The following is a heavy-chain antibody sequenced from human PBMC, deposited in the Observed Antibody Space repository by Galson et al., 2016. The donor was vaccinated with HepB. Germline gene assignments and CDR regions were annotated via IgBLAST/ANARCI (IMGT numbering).Heavy chain of an antibody. D-gene: IGHD5-24*01. CDR1: GFTFSTYA. Sequence: SLRLSCAASGFTFSTYAMSWVRQAPGKELEWVSGISGSGGSTYYTDSVKGRFTISRDNSKNTLYLQMNSLRAEDTAVYYCAKGMATIGHYFDYWGQGTLVTVSS. V-gene: IGHV3-23*01. CDR3: AKGMATIGHYFDY. CDR2: ISGSGGST. J-gene: IGHJ4*02.